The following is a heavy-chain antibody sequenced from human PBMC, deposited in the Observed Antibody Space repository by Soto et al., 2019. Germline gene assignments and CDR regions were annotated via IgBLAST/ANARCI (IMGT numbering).Heavy chain of an antibody. CDR1: GYTFSRYG. CDR3: AKNGQPPYYYYGLDV. CDR2: ISGYNGDT. V-gene: IGHV1-18*01. Sequence: QGQLVQSGGEVKKSGASVKVSCKASGYTFSRYGISWVRQAPGQGLEWMGWISGYNGDTNYAQKFQGRVTMTIDTSXXTAYMGLRSLTSDGTAVYYCAKNGQPPYYYYGLDVWGQGTTVTVSS. J-gene: IGHJ6*02. D-gene: IGHD2-8*01.